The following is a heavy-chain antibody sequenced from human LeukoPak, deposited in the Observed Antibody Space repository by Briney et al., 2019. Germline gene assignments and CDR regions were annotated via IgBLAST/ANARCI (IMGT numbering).Heavy chain of an antibody. CDR1: GFTFTTYW. CDR3: VKVAKYYYGSETYYFFEH. J-gene: IGHJ4*02. V-gene: IGHV3-7*01. CDR2: INQDGTEK. D-gene: IGHD3-10*01. Sequence: PGGSLRLSCAASGFTFTTYWMSWVRQLPGKGLEGVANINQDGTEKYYVDSVKGRFTISRDNAKHLLDLQMNCLRLEDTGIYYCVKVAKYYYGSETYYFFEHWGQGTPVTASS.